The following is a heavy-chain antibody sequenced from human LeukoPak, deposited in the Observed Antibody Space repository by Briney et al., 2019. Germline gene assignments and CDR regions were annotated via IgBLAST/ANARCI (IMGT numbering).Heavy chain of an antibody. CDR2: VYYKGNT. D-gene: IGHD2-2*01. Sequence: SETLSLTCIVSGGSVSSSSYYWGWIRQPPGGGLEWIGSVYYKGNTYYSPSLKSRVPMPVDTSKNQFSLKLSSVTAADTAVYYCARDTIPYFRYCSSTSCSGAFDIWGQGTMVTVSS. J-gene: IGHJ3*02. V-gene: IGHV4-39*07. CDR1: GGSVSSSSYY. CDR3: ARDTIPYFRYCSSTSCSGAFDI.